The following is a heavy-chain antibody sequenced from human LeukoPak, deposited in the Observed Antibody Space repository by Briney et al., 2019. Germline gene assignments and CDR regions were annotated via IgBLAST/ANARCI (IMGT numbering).Heavy chain of an antibody. D-gene: IGHD5-12*01. CDR3: AKGPDVVATIFGY. V-gene: IGHV3-23*01. J-gene: IGHJ4*02. Sequence: PGGSLRLSCAASGFTFSSYAMSWVRQAPGKGLEWVSAISGSGGNTYYADTVKGRFTISRDDSKNTLYLQMNSLRAEDTAVYYCAKGPDVVATIFGYWGQGTLVTVSS. CDR2: ISGSGGNT. CDR1: GFTFSSYA.